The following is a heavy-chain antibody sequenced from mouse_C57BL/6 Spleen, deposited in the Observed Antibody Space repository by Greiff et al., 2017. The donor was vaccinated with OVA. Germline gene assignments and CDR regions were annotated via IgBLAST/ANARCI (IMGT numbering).Heavy chain of an antibody. D-gene: IGHD2-2*01. J-gene: IGHJ3*01. V-gene: IGHV1-50*01. Sequence: QVQLQQPGAELVKPGASVKLSCKASGYTFTSYWMQWVKQRPGQGLEWIGEIDPSDSYTNYNQKFKGKATLTVDTSSSTAYMQLSSLTSEDSAVYYCAYSTKVTRSFAYWGQGTLVTVSA. CDR1: GYTFTSYW. CDR3: AYSTKVTRSFAY. CDR2: IDPSDSYT.